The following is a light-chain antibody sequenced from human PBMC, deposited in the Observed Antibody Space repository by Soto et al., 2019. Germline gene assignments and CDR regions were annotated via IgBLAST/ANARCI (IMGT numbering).Light chain of an antibody. CDR1: SSDVGGYNY. Sequence: QSVLTQPASVSGSPGQSITISCTGTSSDVGGYNYVSWYQQHPGKAPKLMIYEVSNRPSGVSNRFSGSKSGNTASPTISGLQAEDEADYYCSSYTSSSTLLYVFGTGTKVTVL. J-gene: IGLJ1*01. V-gene: IGLV2-14*01. CDR3: SSYTSSSTLLYV. CDR2: EVS.